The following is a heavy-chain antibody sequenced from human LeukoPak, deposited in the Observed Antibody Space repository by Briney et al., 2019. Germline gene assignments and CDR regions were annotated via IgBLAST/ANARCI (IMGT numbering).Heavy chain of an antibody. J-gene: IGHJ6*03. D-gene: IGHD3-16*01. Sequence: PGGSLRLSRAASGFTFSSYEMNWVRQAPGKGLEWVSYISSSGSTIYYADSVKGRFTISRDNAKNSLYLQMNSLRAEDTAVYYCASWGTTPDYYYYMDVWGKGTTVTVSS. CDR2: ISSSGSTI. CDR3: ASWGTTPDYYYYMDV. V-gene: IGHV3-48*03. CDR1: GFTFSSYE.